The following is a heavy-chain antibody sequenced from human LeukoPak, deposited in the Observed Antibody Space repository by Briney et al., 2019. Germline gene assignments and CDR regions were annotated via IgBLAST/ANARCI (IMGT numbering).Heavy chain of an antibody. V-gene: IGHV3-21*01. Sequence: NPGGSLRLSCAASGFTFSSYSMNWVRQAPGKGLEWVSSISSSSSYIYYADSVKGRFTISRDNAKNSLYLQMNSLRAEDTAVYYCARAAPNLDGGFDPWGQGTLVTVSS. D-gene: IGHD2-8*01. CDR3: ARAAPNLDGGFDP. CDR1: GFTFSSYS. CDR2: ISSSSSYI. J-gene: IGHJ5*02.